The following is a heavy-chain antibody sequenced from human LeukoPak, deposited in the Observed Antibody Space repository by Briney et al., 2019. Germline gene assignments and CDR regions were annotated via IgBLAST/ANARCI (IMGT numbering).Heavy chain of an antibody. CDR2: IYTSGST. J-gene: IGHJ5*02. D-gene: IGHD6-13*01. Sequence: SETLFLTCTVSGGSISTYYWNWIRQPAGKGLEWIGRIYTSGSTNYNRTLKSRVTMSVDTSKNQFSLKLSSVTAADTAVYYCARRGTYSSSWYSPWGQGILVTVSS. V-gene: IGHV4-4*07. CDR3: ARRGTYSSSWYSP. CDR1: GGSISTYY.